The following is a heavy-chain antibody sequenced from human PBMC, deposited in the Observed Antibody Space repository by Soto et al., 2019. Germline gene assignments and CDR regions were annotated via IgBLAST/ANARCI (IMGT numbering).Heavy chain of an antibody. CDR1: GYTFTSYD. J-gene: IGHJ3*02. D-gene: IGHD3-3*01. CDR3: ARAPHYDFWSGYPVIDAFDI. Sequence: ASVKVSCKASGYTFTSYDINWVRQATGQGLERMGWMNPNSGNTGYAQKFQGRVTMTRNTSISTAYMELSSLRSEDTAVYYCARAPHYDFWSGYPVIDAFDIWGQGTMVTVSS. V-gene: IGHV1-8*02. CDR2: MNPNSGNT.